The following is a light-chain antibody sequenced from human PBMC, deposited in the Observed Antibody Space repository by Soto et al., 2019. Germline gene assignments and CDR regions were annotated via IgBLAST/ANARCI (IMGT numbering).Light chain of an antibody. CDR2: EGS. CDR1: SSDVGSYNL. CDR3: CSYAGSRTYV. Sequence: ALTQPASVSGSPGQSITISCTGTSSDVGSYNLVSWYQQHPGRAPKLMIYEGSKRPSGVSNRLSGSKSGNTASLTISGLQAEDEADYYCCSYAGSRTYVFGTGTKVTVL. V-gene: IGLV2-23*01. J-gene: IGLJ1*01.